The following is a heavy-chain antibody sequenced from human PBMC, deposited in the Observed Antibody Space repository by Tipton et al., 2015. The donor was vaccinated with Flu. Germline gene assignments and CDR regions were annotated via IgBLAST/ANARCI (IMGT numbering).Heavy chain of an antibody. Sequence: TLSLTCTVSGDSVSSGRYYWSWLRQTPGKGLEWIGYIYYSGSTTYNPSLRTRVNISIDTSKKQFSLEVSSVITADTAMYYCASVPFGDGYDYYFDFWGQGILVTVSS. D-gene: IGHD5-24*01. V-gene: IGHV4-61*01. CDR1: GDSVSSGRYY. CDR2: IYYSGST. J-gene: IGHJ4*02. CDR3: ASVPFGDGYDYYFDF.